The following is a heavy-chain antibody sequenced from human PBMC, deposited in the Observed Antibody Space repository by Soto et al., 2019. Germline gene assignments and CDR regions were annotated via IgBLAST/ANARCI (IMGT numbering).Heavy chain of an antibody. V-gene: IGHV3-15*01. J-gene: IGHJ4*02. CDR2: SKSKTDGGTT. CDR3: TNQFDSSGSFDD. CDR1: GFTFSNAC. D-gene: IGHD3-22*01. Sequence: XRSLRLSRAASGFTFSNACMSWVRQAPGKGLEWVGRSKSKTDGGTTDYAAPVKGRFTISRDDSKNTLYLQMNSLKTEDTAVYYCTNQFDSSGSFDDWGQGTLVTVSS.